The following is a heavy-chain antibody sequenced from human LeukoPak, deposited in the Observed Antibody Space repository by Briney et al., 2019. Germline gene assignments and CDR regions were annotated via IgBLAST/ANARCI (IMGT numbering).Heavy chain of an antibody. V-gene: IGHV4-4*09. D-gene: IGHD3-10*01. CDR1: GASINRNY. J-gene: IGHJ6*02. CDR3: ARTPLGYYYGSGTYSCGMDV. CDR2: IYINKSS. Sequence: SETLSLTCTVSGASINRNYWSWIRQSPGRGLEWIGYIYINKSSNYNPSLKSRVTISADTSKNQLSLELTSVTAADTAVYYCARTPLGYYYGSGTYSCGMDVWGQGTTVTVSS.